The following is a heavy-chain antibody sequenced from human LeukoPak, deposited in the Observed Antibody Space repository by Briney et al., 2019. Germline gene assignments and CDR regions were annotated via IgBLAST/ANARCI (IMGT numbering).Heavy chain of an antibody. CDR3: ASEYSYGLGAFDI. V-gene: IGHV1-46*01. J-gene: IGHJ3*02. D-gene: IGHD5-18*01. Sequence: ASVKVSCKASGYTFTSYYMHWVRQAPGQGLGWMGIINPSGGSTSYAQKFQGRVTMTRDTSTSTVYMELSSLRSEDTAVYYCASEYSYGLGAFDIWGQGTMVTVSS. CDR2: INPSGGST. CDR1: GYTFTSYY.